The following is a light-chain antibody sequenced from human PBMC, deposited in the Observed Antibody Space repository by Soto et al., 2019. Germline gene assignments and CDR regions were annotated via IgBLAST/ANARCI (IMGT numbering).Light chain of an antibody. CDR2: EVS. CDR1: SSDLGDYTY. V-gene: IGLV2-14*01. CDR3: SSYTGSSTFV. J-gene: IGLJ2*01. Sequence: QSVLTQPASVSGSPGQSITISCTGTSSDLGDYTYVSWYQQHPGKAPKLMIFEVSDRPSGVSHRFSGSKSGNTASLTISGLQAEDEANYYCSSYTGSSTFVFGGGTKLTVL.